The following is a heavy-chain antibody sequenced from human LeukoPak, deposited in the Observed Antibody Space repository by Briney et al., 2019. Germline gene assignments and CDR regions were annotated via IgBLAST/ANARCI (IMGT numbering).Heavy chain of an antibody. V-gene: IGHV1-18*01. CDR2: ISVYNGNT. Sequence: ASVKASCKADGDTLGNYGISWVRQAPGQGLEWMGWISVYNGNTKYAQKFQGRVTMTADTSTSTSYMELRSLTSDDTAVYYCARYDRLGSSGWLDYWGQGTLVTVSS. CDR3: ARYDRLGSSGWLDY. D-gene: IGHD6-19*01. CDR1: GDTLGNYG. J-gene: IGHJ4*02.